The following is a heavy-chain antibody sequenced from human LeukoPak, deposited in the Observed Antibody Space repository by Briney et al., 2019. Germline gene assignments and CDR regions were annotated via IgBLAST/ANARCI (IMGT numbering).Heavy chain of an antibody. CDR3: ARDRDYYDSSGYLDY. Sequence: GGSLRLSCAASGFTFSSYAMSWVRQAPGKGLEWVSVISGSGGSTFYADSVKGRFTFSRDNSKNTLYLQMNSLRAEDTAVYYCARDRDYYDSSGYLDYWGQGTLVTVSS. CDR2: ISGSGGST. J-gene: IGHJ4*02. V-gene: IGHV3-23*01. D-gene: IGHD3-22*01. CDR1: GFTFSSYA.